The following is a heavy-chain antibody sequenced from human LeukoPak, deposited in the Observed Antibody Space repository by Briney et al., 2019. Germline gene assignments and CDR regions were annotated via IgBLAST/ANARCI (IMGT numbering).Heavy chain of an antibody. CDR3: ARSIAVAETYWFDP. V-gene: IGHV3-53*01. Sequence: GGSLRPSCAASGFTVSSNYMSWVRQAPGKGLEWVSVIYSGGSTYYADSVKGRFTISRDNSKNTLYLQMNSLRAEDTAVYYCARSIAVAETYWFDPWGQGTLVTVSS. CDR1: GFTVSSNY. D-gene: IGHD6-19*01. J-gene: IGHJ5*02. CDR2: IYSGGST.